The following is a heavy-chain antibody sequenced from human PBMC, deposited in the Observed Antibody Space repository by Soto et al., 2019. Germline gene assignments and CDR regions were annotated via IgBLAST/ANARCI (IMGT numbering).Heavy chain of an antibody. J-gene: IGHJ6*02. V-gene: IGHV3-21*04. CDR3: AKGRSYYYYYGVDV. CDR1: GFTFGTYG. Sequence: GGSLRLSCGASGFTFGTYGMNWVRQAPGKGLEWVSSISDSSSYIYYADSVKGRFTISRDNSKSTLYLQMNSLRAEDTALYYCAKGRSYYYYYGVDVWGQGTTVTVSS. CDR2: ISDSSSYI.